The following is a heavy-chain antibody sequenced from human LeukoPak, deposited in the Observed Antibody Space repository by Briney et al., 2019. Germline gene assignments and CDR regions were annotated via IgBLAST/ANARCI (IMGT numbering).Heavy chain of an antibody. V-gene: IGHV4-39*01. CDR1: GGSISSRSYY. CDR2: IYYSGST. Sequence: PSETLSLTCTVSGGSISSRSYYWGWIRQPPGKGLEWIGSIYYSGSTYYNPSLKSRVAISVDTSKNQFSLKLSSVTAADTAVYYCASPALDYGDYRNFDYWGQGTLVTVSS. CDR3: ASPALDYGDYRNFDY. D-gene: IGHD4-17*01. J-gene: IGHJ4*02.